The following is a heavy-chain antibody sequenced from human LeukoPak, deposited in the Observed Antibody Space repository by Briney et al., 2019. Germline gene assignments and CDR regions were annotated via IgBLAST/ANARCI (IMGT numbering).Heavy chain of an antibody. CDR2: INPNSGGT. J-gene: IGHJ4*02. Sequence: ASVKVSCKASGYTFTSYDINWVRQAPGQGLEWMGWINPNSGGTNYAQKFQGRVTMTRDTSISTAYMELSRLRSDDTAVYYCARDSYLGLLYSSSWYGTDYWGQGTLVTVSS. CDR3: ARDSYLGLLYSSSWYGTDY. V-gene: IGHV1-2*02. CDR1: GYTFTSYD. D-gene: IGHD6-13*01.